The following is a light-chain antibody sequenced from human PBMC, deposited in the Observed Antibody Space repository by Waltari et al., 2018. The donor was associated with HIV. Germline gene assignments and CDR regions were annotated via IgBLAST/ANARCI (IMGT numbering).Light chain of an antibody. V-gene: IGKV3-15*01. Sequence: EIVMTQSAVTLSVSPGERATLSCRASQTIGTNLAWYQHKPGQAPRLLIYGASTRATGIPARFSGSGSGTEFTLTISSLQSVDFAVYYCQQYSDWLFTFGPGTKVDVK. CDR1: QTIGTN. CDR3: QQYSDWLFT. J-gene: IGKJ3*01. CDR2: GAS.